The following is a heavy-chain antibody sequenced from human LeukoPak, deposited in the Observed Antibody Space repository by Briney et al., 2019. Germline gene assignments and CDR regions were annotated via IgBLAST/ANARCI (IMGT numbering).Heavy chain of an antibody. CDR3: VRDPPYNWNDRPDAFDI. V-gene: IGHV1-18*01. CDR2: ISAYNGNT. CDR1: GYTFTSYG. J-gene: IGHJ3*02. D-gene: IGHD1-20*01. Sequence: ASVKVSCKASGYTFTSYGISWVRQAPGQGLEWMGWISAYNGNTNYAQKLQGRVTMTTDTSTSTAYMELRSLRSDDTAVYYCVRDPPYNWNDRPDAFDIWGQGTMVTVSS.